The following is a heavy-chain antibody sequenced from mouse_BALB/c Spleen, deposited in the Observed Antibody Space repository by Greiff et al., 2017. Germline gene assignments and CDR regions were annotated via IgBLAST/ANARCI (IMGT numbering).Heavy chain of an antibody. CDR3: ARDYGTRKTYFDY. V-gene: IGHV1-82*01. D-gene: IGHD1-1*01. CDR2: IYPGDGDT. J-gene: IGHJ2*01. Sequence: VQLQQSGPELVKPGASVKISCKASGYAFSSSWMNWVKQRPGQGLEWIGRIYPGDGDTNYNGKFKGKATLTADKSSSTAYMQLSSLTSEDSAVYFCARDYGTRKTYFDYWGQGTTLTVSS. CDR1: GYAFSSSW.